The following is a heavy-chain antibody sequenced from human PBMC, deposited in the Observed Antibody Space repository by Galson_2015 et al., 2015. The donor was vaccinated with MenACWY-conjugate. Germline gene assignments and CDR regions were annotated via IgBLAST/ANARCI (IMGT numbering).Heavy chain of an antibody. CDR3: ARISRLEVGGVDPHN. V-gene: IGHV3-20*04. J-gene: IGHJ4*02. Sequence: SLRLGCAVAGFNFGAYGMNWVRQAPGKGLEWVSGISWKARRTIYAASVEARFTISRENAKNAVSLQMNSLTVHDTAVYYCARISRLEVGGVDPHNWGQGTLVTVSS. D-gene: IGHD6-19*01. CDR1: GFNFGAYG. CDR2: ISWKARRT.